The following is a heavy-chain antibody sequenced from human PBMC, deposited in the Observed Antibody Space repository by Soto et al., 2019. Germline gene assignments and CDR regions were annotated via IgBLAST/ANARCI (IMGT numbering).Heavy chain of an antibody. CDR3: AKEFLAYYDFWSGHQDGSYFDY. D-gene: IGHD3-3*01. CDR2: IDGTGGRI. J-gene: IGHJ4*02. CDR1: GFTFSTYG. V-gene: IGHV3-23*01. Sequence: PGGSLRLSCAASGFTFSTYGMTWVRQVPGKGLEWVSSIDGTGGRITYADSVKGRFTIFRDNSKNTLSLQMNSLRVEDTAVYYCAKEFLAYYDFWSGHQDGSYFDYWGQGTLVTVSS.